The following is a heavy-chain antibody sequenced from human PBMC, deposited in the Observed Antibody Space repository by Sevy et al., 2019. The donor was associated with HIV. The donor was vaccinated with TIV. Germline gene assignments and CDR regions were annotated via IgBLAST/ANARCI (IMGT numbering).Heavy chain of an antibody. CDR2: VSFDGGSK. J-gene: IGHJ3*02. CDR1: GFTFNNFP. D-gene: IGHD3-16*01. CDR3: VRERARSITFDI. V-gene: IGHV3-30-3*01. Sequence: GGSLRLSCEASGFTFNNFPIHWVRQAPGKGLEWVAVVSFDGGSKYYADSVRGRFTVSRDNSKNTVFLQLNSLRAQDTAVYYCVRERARSITFDIWGQGTLVTVSS.